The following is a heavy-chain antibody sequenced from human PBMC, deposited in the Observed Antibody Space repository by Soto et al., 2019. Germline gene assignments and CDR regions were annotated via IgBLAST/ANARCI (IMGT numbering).Heavy chain of an antibody. V-gene: IGHV1-69*13. J-gene: IGHJ6*02. CDR2: IIPIFGTA. CDR3: ARGGCTNGVCYTHYYYYYGMDV. Sequence: SVKVSCKASGGTFSSYAISWVRQAPGQGLEWMGGIIPIFGTANYAQKFQGRVTITADESTSTAYMELSSLRSEDTAVYYCARGGCTNGVCYTHYYYYYGMDVWGQGTTVTSP. CDR1: GGTFSSYA. D-gene: IGHD2-8*01.